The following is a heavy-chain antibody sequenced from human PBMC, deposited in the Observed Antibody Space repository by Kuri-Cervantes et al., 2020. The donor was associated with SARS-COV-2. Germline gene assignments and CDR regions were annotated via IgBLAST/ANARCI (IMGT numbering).Heavy chain of an antibody. CDR2: SSTYNGYT. V-gene: IGHV1-18*01. Sequence: ASVKVSCKASGYTFNTYGISWVRQVPGQGLEWMGWSSTYNGYTNYEQKFQGRVTMTTDTSTSTAYMELRSLRSDDTAVYYCARVGATYFYGMNVWGQGTTVTVSS. D-gene: IGHD1-26*01. CDR3: ARVGATYFYGMNV. J-gene: IGHJ6*02. CDR1: GYTFNTYG.